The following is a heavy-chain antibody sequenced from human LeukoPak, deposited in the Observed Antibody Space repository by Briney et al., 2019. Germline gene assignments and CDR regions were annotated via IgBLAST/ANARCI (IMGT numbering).Heavy chain of an antibody. CDR2: IIPILGIA. D-gene: IGHD3-22*01. Sequence: SVKVSCKASGDTFSSYAISWVRQAPGQGLEWMGRIIPILGIANYAQKFQGRVTITADKSTSTAYMELSSLRSEDTAVYYCARRDYYDSSGYYYWGQGTLVTVSS. J-gene: IGHJ4*02. V-gene: IGHV1-69*04. CDR3: ARRDYYDSSGYYY. CDR1: GDTFSSYA.